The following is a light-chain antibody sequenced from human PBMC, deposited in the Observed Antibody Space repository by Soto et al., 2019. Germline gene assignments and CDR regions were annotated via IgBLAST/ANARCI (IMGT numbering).Light chain of an antibody. V-gene: IGLV3-21*02. CDR2: DDG. CDR3: QVWDSSSDHRVV. Sequence: SYELPQAPSVSVAPGQTARITCGGNNIAIKSVHWYQQKPGQAPVLVVYDDGDRPSGISERFSGSNSGNTATLTITRVEAGDEADYHCQVWDSSSDHRVVFGGGTKLTVL. CDR1: NIAIKS. J-gene: IGLJ2*01.